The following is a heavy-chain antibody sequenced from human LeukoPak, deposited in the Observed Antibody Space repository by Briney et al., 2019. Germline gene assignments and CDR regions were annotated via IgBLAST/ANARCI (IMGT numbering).Heavy chain of an antibody. Sequence: SETLSLTCAVYGGSFSGYYWGWIRQPPGKGLEWIGSIYYSGSTYYNPSLKSRVTISVDTSKNQFSLKLSSVTAADTAVYYCARLGLYYYDSSGYPLFGYWGQGTLVTVSS. CDR2: IYYSGST. J-gene: IGHJ4*02. V-gene: IGHV4-39*01. CDR1: GGSFSGYY. CDR3: ARLGLYYYDSSGYPLFGY. D-gene: IGHD3-22*01.